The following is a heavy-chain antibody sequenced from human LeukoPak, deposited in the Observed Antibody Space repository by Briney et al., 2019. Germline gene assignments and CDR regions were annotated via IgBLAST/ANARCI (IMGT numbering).Heavy chain of an antibody. CDR1: GGSISSGSYY. V-gene: IGHV4-61*02. J-gene: IGHJ4*02. CDR2: IYTSGST. CDR3: AREWETTVTIGDYYDD. D-gene: IGHD4-17*01. Sequence: SETLSLTCTVSGGSISSGSYYWSWIRQPAGKGLEWIGRIYTSGSTNYNPSLKSRVTISVDTSKNQFSLKLSSVTAADTAVYYCAREWETTVTIGDYYDDWGQGTLVTVSS.